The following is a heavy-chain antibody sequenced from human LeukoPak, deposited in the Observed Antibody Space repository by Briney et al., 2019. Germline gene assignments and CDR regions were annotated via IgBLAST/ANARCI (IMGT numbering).Heavy chain of an antibody. CDR2: IIPMFGIA. CDR1: GGTFSRYA. J-gene: IGHJ4*02. V-gene: IGHV1-69*13. D-gene: IGHD6-19*01. Sequence: GASVKVSCKASGGTFSRYAISWVRQAPGQGLEWTGGIIPMFGIANYAQKFQGRVTITADESTSTAYMELSSLRSEDTAVYYCARDRPYTGGWRGFDYWGQGTLVTVSS. CDR3: ARDRPYTGGWRGFDY.